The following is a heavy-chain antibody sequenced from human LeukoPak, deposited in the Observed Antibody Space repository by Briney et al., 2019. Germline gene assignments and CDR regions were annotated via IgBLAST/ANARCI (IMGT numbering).Heavy chain of an antibody. CDR3: AKPTIPYSSSSGAFDI. D-gene: IGHD6-6*01. CDR1: GFTFSSYA. Sequence: AGGSLRLSCAASGFTFSSYAMSWVRQAPGKGLEWVSAISGSGGSTYYADSVKGRFTISRDNSKNTLYLQMNSLRAEDTAVYYCAKPTIPYSSSSGAFDIWGQGTMVTVSS. J-gene: IGHJ3*02. CDR2: ISGSGGST. V-gene: IGHV3-23*01.